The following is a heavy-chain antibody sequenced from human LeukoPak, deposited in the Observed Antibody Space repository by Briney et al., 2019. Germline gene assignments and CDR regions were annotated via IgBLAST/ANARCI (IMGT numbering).Heavy chain of an antibody. V-gene: IGHV4-39*07. CDR3: ARESYCTAATCPGWFDP. J-gene: IGHJ5*02. Sequence: PSETLSLTCTVSGGSISSRSYFWGWLRQPPGKGLEWIASIYYSGSPFYTPSLKSRVTISVGTSKNQFSLRLSSVTAADTAVYYCARESYCTAATCPGWFDPWGQGTLVTVSS. CDR2: IYYSGSP. D-gene: IGHD2-8*02. CDR1: GGSISSRSYF.